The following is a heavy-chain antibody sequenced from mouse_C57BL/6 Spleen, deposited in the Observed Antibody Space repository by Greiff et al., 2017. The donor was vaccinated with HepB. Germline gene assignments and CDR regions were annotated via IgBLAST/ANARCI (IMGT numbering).Heavy chain of an antibody. J-gene: IGHJ2*01. CDR2: IYPGDGDT. CDR3: ARWDYYGSLDY. CDR1: GYAFSSSW. Sequence: QVQLQQSGPELVKPGASVKISCKASGYAFSSSWLNWVKQRPGKGLEWIGRIYPGDGDTNYNGKFKGKATLTADKSSSTAYMQLSSLTPEDSAVYFCARWDYYGSLDYWGQGTTLTVSS. V-gene: IGHV1-82*01. D-gene: IGHD1-1*01.